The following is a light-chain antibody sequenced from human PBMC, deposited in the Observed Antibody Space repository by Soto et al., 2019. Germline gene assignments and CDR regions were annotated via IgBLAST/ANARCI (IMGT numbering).Light chain of an antibody. CDR1: QSVDSSY. Sequence: EIVLTQSPGTLSLSPGERATLSCRASQSVDSSYTAWYQQKPGQAPRLLIYGASNRATGIPDRFSGTGSGTDFTLTISRLEPEDFAVYYCQQYNNWPPRTFGQGTKVEIK. J-gene: IGKJ1*01. V-gene: IGKV3-20*01. CDR3: QQYNNWPPRT. CDR2: GAS.